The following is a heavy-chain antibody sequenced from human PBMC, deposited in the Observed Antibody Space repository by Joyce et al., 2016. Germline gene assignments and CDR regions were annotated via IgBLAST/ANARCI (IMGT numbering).Heavy chain of an antibody. D-gene: IGHD2-15*01. V-gene: IGHV4-39*01. Sequence: QLQLQESGPGLVKPSETLSLTCIVSGDSISRSDYHWGWIRQPPGKGLEWIGNVYFSETDNNPSLKSRVTISVDMSKNEFSLKLSSVTAADTAGYYCARTIVGEAFDIWGQGTLVTVSS. J-gene: IGHJ3*02. CDR3: ARTIVGEAFDI. CDR2: VYFSET. CDR1: GDSISRSDYH.